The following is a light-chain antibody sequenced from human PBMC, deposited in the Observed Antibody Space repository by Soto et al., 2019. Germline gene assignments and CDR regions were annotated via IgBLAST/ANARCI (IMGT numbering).Light chain of an antibody. CDR2: LAY. CDR3: MQALQTPPYT. V-gene: IGKV2-28*01. Sequence: IVMTQSPLSLPVTPGESASISCRSSQSLLHSNGYSYLDWYLQKPGQSRQLLIGLAYYRASGVPDRFSGSGSGTDFTLKISRVEADDVGLYYCMQALQTPPYTFGQGTKLEIK. CDR1: QSLLHSNGYSY. J-gene: IGKJ2*01.